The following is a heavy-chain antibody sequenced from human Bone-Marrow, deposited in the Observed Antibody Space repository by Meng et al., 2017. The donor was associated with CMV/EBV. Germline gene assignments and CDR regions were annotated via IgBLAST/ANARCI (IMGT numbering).Heavy chain of an antibody. CDR3: ARIEMATTDY. D-gene: IGHD5-24*01. CDR2: ISSSSTI. Sequence: GESLKISCAASGFTFSSYSMNWVRQAPGKGLEWVSYISSSSTIYYADSVKGRFTISRDNSKNTLYLQMNSLRAEDTAVYYCARIEMATTDYWGQGTLVTVSS. J-gene: IGHJ4*02. V-gene: IGHV3-48*01. CDR1: GFTFSSYS.